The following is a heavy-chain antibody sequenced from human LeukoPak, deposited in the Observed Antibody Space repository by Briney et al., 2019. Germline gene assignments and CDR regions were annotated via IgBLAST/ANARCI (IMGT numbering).Heavy chain of an antibody. Sequence: SETLSLTCTVSGGSISSYYWSWIRQPPGKGLEWIGYIYYSGSTNYNPSLKSRVTISVDTSKNQFSLKLSSVTAADTAVYYCARLPPESDYYYYYYMDVWGKGTTVTVSS. CDR3: ARLPPESDYYYYYYMDV. CDR1: GGSISSYY. CDR2: IYYSGST. J-gene: IGHJ6*03. V-gene: IGHV4-59*08.